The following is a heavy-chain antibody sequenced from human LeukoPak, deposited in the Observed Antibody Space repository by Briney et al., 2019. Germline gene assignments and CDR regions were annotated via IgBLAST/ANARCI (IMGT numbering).Heavy chain of an antibody. D-gene: IGHD4-11*01. Sequence: PSETLSLTCTVSGGSISSSSYYWGWIRQPPGRGLEWIGSIYYSGSTYYNPSLKSRVTISVDTSKNQFSLKLSSVTAADTAVYYCARGDYTLPFDYWGQGTLVTVSS. CDR2: IYYSGST. J-gene: IGHJ4*02. CDR1: GGSISSSSYY. V-gene: IGHV4-39*01. CDR3: ARGDYTLPFDY.